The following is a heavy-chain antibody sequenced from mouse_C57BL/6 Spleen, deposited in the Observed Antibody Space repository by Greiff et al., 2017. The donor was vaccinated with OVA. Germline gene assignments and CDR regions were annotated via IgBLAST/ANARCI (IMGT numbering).Heavy chain of an antibody. CDR1: GYTFTDYN. CDR3: ARGGAIYDYDVGFAY. J-gene: IGHJ3*01. CDR2: INPNNGGT. Sequence: EVQLVESGPELVKPGASVKIPCKASGYTFTDYNMDWVKQSPGKSLEWIGDINPNNGGTIYNQKFKGKATLTVDKSSSTAYMELRSLTSEDTAVYYCARGGAIYDYDVGFAYWGQGTLVTVSA. V-gene: IGHV1-18*01. D-gene: IGHD2-4*01.